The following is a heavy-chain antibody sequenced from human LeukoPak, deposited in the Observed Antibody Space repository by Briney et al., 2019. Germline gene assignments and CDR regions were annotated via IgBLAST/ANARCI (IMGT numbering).Heavy chain of an antibody. Sequence: GASVKVSCKASGYTFTSYYMHWVRQAPGQGLEWMGMINPSGGSTSYAQKFQGRVAMTRDTSTSTVYTELSSLRSEDTAVYYCARVGKRYWFDPWGQGTLVTVSS. CDR3: ARVGKRYWFDP. CDR1: GYTFTSYY. CDR2: INPSGGST. V-gene: IGHV1-46*03. J-gene: IGHJ5*02. D-gene: IGHD4-23*01.